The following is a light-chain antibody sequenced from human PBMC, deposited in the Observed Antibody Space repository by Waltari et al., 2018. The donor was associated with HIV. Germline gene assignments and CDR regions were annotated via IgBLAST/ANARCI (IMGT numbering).Light chain of an antibody. CDR2: ATS. CDR3: QQVNGYPLT. Sequence: DIQLTQSPSFLSASVGDRVTITCRASQNIYSYLAWYQQKPGRAPQVLIYATSTLQSGGPSRFSCSGSGTEFALTITNLQPDDFATYYCQQVNGYPLTFGGGTKLEIK. CDR1: QNIYSY. J-gene: IGKJ4*01. V-gene: IGKV1-9*01.